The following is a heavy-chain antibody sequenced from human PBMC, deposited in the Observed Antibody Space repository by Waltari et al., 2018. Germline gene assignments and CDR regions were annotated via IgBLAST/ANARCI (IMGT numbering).Heavy chain of an antibody. CDR2: IYPGDSDT. Sequence: EVQLVQSGAEVKKPGESLKISCKGSGYSFTSYWIGWVCQMSGKGLGWMGIIYPGDSDTRYSPSFQGQVTISADKSISTAYLQWSSLKASDTAMYYCARGRGYYDSSGLFPSWGQGTLVTVSS. D-gene: IGHD3-22*01. CDR1: GYSFTSYW. V-gene: IGHV5-51*01. J-gene: IGHJ5*02. CDR3: ARGRGYYDSSGLFPS.